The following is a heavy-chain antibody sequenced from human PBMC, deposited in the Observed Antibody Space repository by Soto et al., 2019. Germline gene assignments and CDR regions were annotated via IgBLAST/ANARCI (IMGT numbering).Heavy chain of an antibody. Sequence: QVPLVQSGAEVKKPGASVQVSCKASGYTFTHYGITWVRQAPGQGLEWMGWINSFSGDTKYLQKLQGRLTMTTDTSTNTVYMELRNLRSEDTAVYDCARDLHSGGKYWYFDIWGRGTLVTVSS. CDR2: INSFSGDT. D-gene: IGHD2-15*01. CDR1: GYTFTHYG. CDR3: ARDLHSGGKYWYFDI. V-gene: IGHV1-18*01. J-gene: IGHJ2*01.